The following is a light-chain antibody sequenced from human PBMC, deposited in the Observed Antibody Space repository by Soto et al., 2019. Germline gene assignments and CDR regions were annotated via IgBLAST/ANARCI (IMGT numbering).Light chain of an antibody. J-gene: IGKJ4*01. CDR3: QKHSDYPLT. CDR2: KAS. V-gene: IGKV1-5*03. CDR1: HSISDW. Sequence: DIQMTQSPSTLSASVGDRVTITCRASHSISDWLAWFQQKPGKAPKLLIYKASTLEIGVPSRFRGSASGTEFTITISSLQPDDFETYYCQKHSDYPLTFGGGTKV.